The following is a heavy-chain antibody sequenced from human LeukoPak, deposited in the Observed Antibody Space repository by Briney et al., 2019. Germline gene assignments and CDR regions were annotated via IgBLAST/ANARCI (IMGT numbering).Heavy chain of an antibody. CDR1: GYTFTSYG. V-gene: IGHV1-3*01. J-gene: IGHJ4*02. Sequence: ASVKVSCKASGYTFTSYGISWVRQAPGQRLEWMGWINAGNGNTKYSQKFQGRVTITRDTSASTAYMELSSLRSEDTAVYYCARSTTVVTPGVVGYWGQGTLVTVSS. D-gene: IGHD4-23*01. CDR2: INAGNGNT. CDR3: ARSTTVVTPGVVGY.